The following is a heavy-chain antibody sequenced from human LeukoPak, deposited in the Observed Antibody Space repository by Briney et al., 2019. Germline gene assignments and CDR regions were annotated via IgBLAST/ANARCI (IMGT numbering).Heavy chain of an antibody. CDR1: GFPFSSYG. CDR3: ARAGYYDSSGHDY. D-gene: IGHD3-22*01. Sequence: GGSLRLSCAASGFPFSSYGMNWVRQAPGQGLEWVSATTGSTRTTYYADSVKGRFTVSRDNAKNTLYLQMNSLRAEDTAVYYCARAGYYDSSGHDYWGQGTLVTVSS. V-gene: IGHV3-23*01. CDR2: TTGSTRTT. J-gene: IGHJ4*02.